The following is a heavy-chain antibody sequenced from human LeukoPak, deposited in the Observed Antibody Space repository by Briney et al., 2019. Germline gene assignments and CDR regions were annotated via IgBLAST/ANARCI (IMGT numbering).Heavy chain of an antibody. CDR3: AKDEGSSGCKN. Sequence: GGSLRLSCVASGFSFSTYWMHWVRQAPGKGLVWVSRISSDGSTTNYADSVKGRFTISRDNAKNTLYLQMNSLRAEDTAVYYCAKDEGSSGCKNWGQGTLVTVSS. CDR2: ISSDGSTT. J-gene: IGHJ4*02. D-gene: IGHD3-22*01. CDR1: GFSFSTYW. V-gene: IGHV3-74*01.